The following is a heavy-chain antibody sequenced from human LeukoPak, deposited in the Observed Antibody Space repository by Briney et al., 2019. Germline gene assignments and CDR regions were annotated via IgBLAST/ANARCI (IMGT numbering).Heavy chain of an antibody. Sequence: GGSLRLSCTASGFSFSGHWMHWARQLPGKGLVWVSRISPTGSTTSYADSVKGRFTVFRDNAKNTLYLQVNNLRAEDTAVYYCARGPNSNWSGLDFWGQGTLLTVSS. CDR1: GFSFSGHW. V-gene: IGHV3-74*01. J-gene: IGHJ4*02. CDR3: ARGPNSNWSGLDF. CDR2: ISPTGSTT. D-gene: IGHD6-6*01.